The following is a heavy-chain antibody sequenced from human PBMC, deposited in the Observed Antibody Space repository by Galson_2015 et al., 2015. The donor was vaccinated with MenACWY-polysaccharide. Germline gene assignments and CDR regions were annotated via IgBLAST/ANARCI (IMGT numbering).Heavy chain of an antibody. J-gene: IGHJ4*02. Sequence: ETLSLTCTVSGASISSSGYYWGWIRRPPGKGLEWIGSIFYSGDTYYNPSLKSRVTISVDTSKNQFSLKLSSVPAADTAVYYCARYCSTASCYNYFDYWGQGTLITVSS. CDR1: GASISSSGYY. CDR3: ARYCSTASCYNYFDY. D-gene: IGHD2-2*02. CDR2: IFYSGDT. V-gene: IGHV4-39*01.